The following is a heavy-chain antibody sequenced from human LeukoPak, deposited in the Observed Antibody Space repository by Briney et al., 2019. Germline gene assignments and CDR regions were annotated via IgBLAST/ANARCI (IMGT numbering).Heavy chain of an antibody. CDR2: ICAYTSHT. CDR1: GYTFTSCG. CDR3: ARAGSCSGGSCAMDGWFAR. Sequence: GVSLRGSCKTSGYTFTSCGVTWVREAPGQGLERMGWICAYTSHTSYIETLQCRVTMNTDTSTRIAYMELRSLRSDDTAGYYCARAGSCSGGSCAMDGWFARWGQGPMVTVSS. V-gene: IGHV1-18*01. D-gene: IGHD2-15*01. J-gene: IGHJ5*02.